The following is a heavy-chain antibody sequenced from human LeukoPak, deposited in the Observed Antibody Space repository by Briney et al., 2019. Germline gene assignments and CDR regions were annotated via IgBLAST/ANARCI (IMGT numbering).Heavy chain of an antibody. J-gene: IGHJ6*03. Sequence: GGSLRLSCAASGFTFSSYWMCWVRQAPGKGLEWVANIKRDGSEKYYVDSVKGRFTISRDNSKNTLYLQMNSLRAEDTAVYYCAKDGSGSTSWYYMDVWGKGTTVTVSS. D-gene: IGHD1-26*01. CDR1: GFTFSSYW. CDR3: AKDGSGSTSWYYMDV. V-gene: IGHV3-7*01. CDR2: IKRDGSEK.